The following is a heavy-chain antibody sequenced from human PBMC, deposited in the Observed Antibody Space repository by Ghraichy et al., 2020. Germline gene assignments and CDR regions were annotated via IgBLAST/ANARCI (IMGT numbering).Heavy chain of an antibody. J-gene: IGHJ4*02. CDR2: IWYDGSNK. CDR3: ARDPNELYGDYEYYFDY. CDR1: GFTFSSYG. V-gene: IGHV3-33*01. Sequence: GGSLRLSCAASGFTFSSYGMHWVRQAPGKGLEWVAVIWYDGSNKYYADSVKGRFTISRDNSKNTLYLQMNSLRAEDTAVYYCARDPNELYGDYEYYFDYWGQGTLVTVSS. D-gene: IGHD4-17*01.